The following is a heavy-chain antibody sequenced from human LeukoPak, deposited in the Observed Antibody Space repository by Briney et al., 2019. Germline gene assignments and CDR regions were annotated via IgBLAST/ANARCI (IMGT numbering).Heavy chain of an antibody. V-gene: IGHV3-30*01. CDR1: GFTFSSYA. CDR2: ISYDGSNK. Sequence: GGSLRLSCAASGFTFSSYAMHWVRQAPGKGLEWVAVISYDGSNKYYADSVKGRFTISRDNSKNTLYLQMNSLRAEDTAVYYCARGPPTDHFDYWGQGTLVTVSS. CDR3: ARGPPTDHFDY. J-gene: IGHJ4*02.